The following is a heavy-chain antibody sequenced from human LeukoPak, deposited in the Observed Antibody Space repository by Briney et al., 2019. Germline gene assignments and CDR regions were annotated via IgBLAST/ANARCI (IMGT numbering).Heavy chain of an antibody. CDR2: IYHSGST. J-gene: IGHJ4*02. V-gene: IGHV4-38-2*02. D-gene: IGHD5-18*01. CDR3: ARAEGVHTAIDY. CDR1: GYSISSGYY. Sequence: PSETLSLTCTVSGYSISSGYYWGWIRQPPGKGLEWIGSIYHSGSTYYNPSLKSRVTISVDTSKNQFPLKLSSVTAADTAVYYCARAEGVHTAIDYWGQGTLVTVSS.